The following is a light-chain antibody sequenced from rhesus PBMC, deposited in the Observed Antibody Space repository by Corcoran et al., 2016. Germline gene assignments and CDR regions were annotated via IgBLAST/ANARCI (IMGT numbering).Light chain of an antibody. J-gene: IGKJ2*01. Sequence: DIQMTQSPSSLSASVGDRITITCRASQGISSFLNWYQQKPGKATKLLIYYANRLENGVTSRFSCSGTWTEVMLTISSMQPEDFATYYCQQYYSLPPYNFGQGTKVEFK. CDR3: QQYYSLPPYN. CDR2: YAN. V-gene: IGKV1-32*01. CDR1: QGISSF.